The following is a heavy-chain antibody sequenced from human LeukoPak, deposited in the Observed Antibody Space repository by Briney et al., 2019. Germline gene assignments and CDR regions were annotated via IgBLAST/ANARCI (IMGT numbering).Heavy chain of an antibody. CDR2: ISAYNGNT. J-gene: IGHJ6*02. D-gene: IGHD2-15*01. Sequence: ASVKVSCKASGYTFTSYGISWVRQAPGQGLEWMGWISAYNGNTNYAQKLQGRVTMTTDTSTSTAYMELRSLRSDDTAVYYCAIFVVVVVAATTDYYYYGMDVWGQGTTVTVSS. CDR3: AIFVVVVVAATTDYYYYGMDV. CDR1: GYTFTSYG. V-gene: IGHV1-18*01.